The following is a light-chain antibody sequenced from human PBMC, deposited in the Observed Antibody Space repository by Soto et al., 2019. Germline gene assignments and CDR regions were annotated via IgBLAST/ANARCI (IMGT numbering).Light chain of an antibody. J-gene: IGKJ1*01. V-gene: IGKV3-20*01. CDR3: HQNRSSTWT. CDR2: DAC. Sequence: EFVLTQSPGTLSLSPGERATLSCRASQTVRNNYLAWYQQKPGQAPRLLVYDACSRATGIPDRFSGGGSGTDFTLTISGLEPQDFAVYHCHQNRSSTWTFGQGTKVYIK. CDR1: QTVRNNY.